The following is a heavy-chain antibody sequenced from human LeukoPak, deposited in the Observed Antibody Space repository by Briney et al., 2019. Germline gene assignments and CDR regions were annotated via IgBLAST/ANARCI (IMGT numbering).Heavy chain of an antibody. D-gene: IGHD6-19*01. CDR2: INHSGST. CDR3: ATSGWYSRKHRTRRFDY. CDR1: GGSFSGYC. V-gene: IGHV4-34*01. Sequence: ETSETLSLTCAVYGGSFSGYCWSWIRQPPGKGLEWIGEINHSGSTNYNPSLKSRVTISVDTSKNQFSLKLSSVTAADTAVYYCATSGWYSRKHRTRRFDYWGQGTLVTVSS. J-gene: IGHJ4*02.